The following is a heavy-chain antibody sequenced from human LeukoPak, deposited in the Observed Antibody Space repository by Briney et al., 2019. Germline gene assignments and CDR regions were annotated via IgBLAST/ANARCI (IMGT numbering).Heavy chain of an antibody. CDR1: GFTFSTYS. CDR3: ARDFPDPDFWSGPNWFDP. V-gene: IGHV3-21*01. Sequence: GGSLRLSCAASGFTFSTYSMNWVRQAPWKGLEWVSSMSSTSIYIYYTDSVKGRFTISRDNAKNSLYLQMNSLRAEDMAVYYCARDFPDPDFWSGPNWFDPWGQGTLVTVSS. D-gene: IGHD3-3*01. CDR2: MSSTSIYI. J-gene: IGHJ5*02.